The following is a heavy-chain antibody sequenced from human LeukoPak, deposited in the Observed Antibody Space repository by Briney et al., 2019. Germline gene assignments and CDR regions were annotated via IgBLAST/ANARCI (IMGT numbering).Heavy chain of an antibody. CDR1: GFTFSSYA. D-gene: IGHD2-2*01. J-gene: IGHJ4*02. V-gene: IGHV3-49*04. CDR2: IRSKAYGGTT. CDR3: TRSIGRVPAATGLDY. Sequence: PGGSLRLSCAASGFTFSSYAMHWVRQAPGKGLEWVGFIRSKAYGGTTEYAASVKDRITISRDDSTSIASLQMSSLKTDGTAVYSCTRSIGRVPAATGLDYWGQGTPVTVSS.